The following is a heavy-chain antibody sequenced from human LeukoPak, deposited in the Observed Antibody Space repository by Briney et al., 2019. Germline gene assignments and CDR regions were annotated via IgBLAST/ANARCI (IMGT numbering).Heavy chain of an antibody. Sequence: PSETLSLTCTVSGGSITSSIYYWGWIRQPPGKGLEWIGSINHSGSTFYNPSLKSRVTISVDTSKNQFSLKLSSVTAADTAVYYCARHLIVVVTAGRDWFDPWGQGTLVTVSS. CDR3: ARHLIVVVTAGRDWFDP. J-gene: IGHJ5*02. CDR1: GGSITSSIYY. CDR2: INHSGST. V-gene: IGHV4-39*01. D-gene: IGHD2-21*02.